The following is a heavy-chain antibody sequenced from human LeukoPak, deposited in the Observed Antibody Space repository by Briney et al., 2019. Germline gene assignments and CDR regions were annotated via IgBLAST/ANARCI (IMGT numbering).Heavy chain of an antibody. J-gene: IGHJ6*03. CDR1: GFTFASYS. V-gene: IGHV3-21*04. D-gene: IGHD2-2*01. Sequence: PGGSLRLSCAASGFTFASYSMNWVRQAPGKGLEWVSSISGDSTYIYNAGSVKGRFTISRDNSKNTLYLHMDRLGTEDTAVYYCASMPSTEIYYFYHMDVWGKGTTVTVSS. CDR2: ISGDSTYI. CDR3: ASMPSTEIYYFYHMDV.